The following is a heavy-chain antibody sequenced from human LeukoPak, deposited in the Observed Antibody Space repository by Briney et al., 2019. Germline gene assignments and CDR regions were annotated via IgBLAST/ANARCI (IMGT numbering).Heavy chain of an antibody. D-gene: IGHD2-2*01. J-gene: IGHJ6*03. V-gene: IGHV1-69*06. CDR3: TTEPMPYYYYYMDV. Sequence: ASVKVSCKASGGTFSSYAISWVRQAPGQGLEWMGGIIPIFGTANYAQKFQGRVTITADKSTSTAYMELSSLRSEDTAVYYCTTEPMPYYYYYMDVWGKGTTVTVSS. CDR2: IIPIFGTA. CDR1: GGTFSSYA.